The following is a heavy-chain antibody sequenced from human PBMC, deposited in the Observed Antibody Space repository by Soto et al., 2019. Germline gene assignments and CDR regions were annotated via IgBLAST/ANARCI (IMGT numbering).Heavy chain of an antibody. CDR1: GGSISSYY. CDR2: IYYSGST. CDR3: ARALEYNWFDP. J-gene: IGHJ5*02. Sequence: ETLSLTCTVSGGSISSYYWSWIRQPPGKGLEWIGYIYYSGSTNYNPSLKSRVTISVDTSKNQFSLKLSSVTAADTAVYYCARALEYNWFDPWGQGTLVTVSS. V-gene: IGHV4-59*01.